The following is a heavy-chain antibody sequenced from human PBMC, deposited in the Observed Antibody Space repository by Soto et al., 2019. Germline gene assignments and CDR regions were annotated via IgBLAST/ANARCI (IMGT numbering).Heavy chain of an antibody. Sequence: QVQLVQSGAEVKKPGSSVKVSCKASGGTFSSYTISWVRQAPGQGLEWMGRIIPILGIANYAQKFQGRVTIPAHKSTRPSYRELSRLGSEDTAVYYCYCSGGSCHHRPDYWGQGTLVTVSS. CDR1: GGTFSSYT. CDR2: IIPILGIA. V-gene: IGHV1-69*02. D-gene: IGHD2-15*01. J-gene: IGHJ4*02. CDR3: YCSGGSCHHRPDY.